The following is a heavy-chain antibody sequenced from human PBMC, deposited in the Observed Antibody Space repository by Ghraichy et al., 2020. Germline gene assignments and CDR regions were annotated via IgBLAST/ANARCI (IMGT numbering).Heavy chain of an antibody. J-gene: IGHJ2*01. CDR1: GFTFSDYY. Sequence: GGSLRLSCAASGFTFSDYYMSWIRQAPGQGLEWVSYICSDCSYTDYADSVKGRFTISRDNAKNSLYLQMNSLRAEDTAVYYCARKHISSGYFDLWGRGTLVTVYS. D-gene: IGHD6-13*01. V-gene: IGHV3-11*06. CDR2: ICSDCSYT. CDR3: ARKHISSGYFDL.